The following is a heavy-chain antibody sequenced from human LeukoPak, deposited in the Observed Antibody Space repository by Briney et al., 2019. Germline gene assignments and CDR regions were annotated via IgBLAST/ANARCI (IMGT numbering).Heavy chain of an antibody. Sequence: SETLSLTXTVSGGSISSYYWGWIRQPPGKGLEWIGTIYYSGSTYYNPSLKSRVTISVDTSKNQFSLKLRSVTAADTAVYYCATGYTSNCPYNWGQGTLVTVSS. J-gene: IGHJ4*02. V-gene: IGHV4-59*04. CDR2: IYYSGST. CDR1: GGSISSYY. CDR3: ATGYTSNCPYN. D-gene: IGHD6-13*01.